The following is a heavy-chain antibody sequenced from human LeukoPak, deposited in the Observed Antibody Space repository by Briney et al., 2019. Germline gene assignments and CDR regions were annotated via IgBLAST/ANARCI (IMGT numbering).Heavy chain of an antibody. D-gene: IGHD3-9*01. CDR1: GFTFSDYY. V-gene: IGHV3-23*01. Sequence: PGGSLRLSCAASGFTFSDYYMSWIRQAPGKGLEWVSAISGSGGSTYYADSVKGRFTISRDNSKNTLYLQMNSLRAEDTAVYYCAKDRKRFDWLLPFDYWGQGTLVTVSS. CDR2: ISGSGGST. J-gene: IGHJ4*02. CDR3: AKDRKRFDWLLPFDY.